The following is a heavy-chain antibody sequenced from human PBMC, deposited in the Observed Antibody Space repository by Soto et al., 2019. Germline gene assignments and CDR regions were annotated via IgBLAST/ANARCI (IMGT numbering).Heavy chain of an antibody. V-gene: IGHV1-69*06. J-gene: IGHJ5*02. CDR3: ARDRQDYGGNWFDP. D-gene: IGHD4-17*01. Sequence: ASVKVSCKASGGTFSSYAISWVRQAPGQGLEWMGGIIPIFGTANYAQKFQGRVTITADKSTSTAYMELSSLRSEDTAVYYCARDRQDYGGNWFDPWGQGTLVTVSS. CDR1: GGTFSSYA. CDR2: IIPIFGTA.